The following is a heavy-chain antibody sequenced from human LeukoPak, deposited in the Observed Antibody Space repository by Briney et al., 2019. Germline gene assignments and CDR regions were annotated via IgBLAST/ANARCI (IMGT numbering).Heavy chain of an antibody. CDR3: AGGGYIAAAGTSSEYYYYGRDV. J-gene: IGHJ6*04. Sequence: SDTLSLTCAVYGGSVSGYYWSWLRQPPGKGLEWIGEINHSGSTNYNPSLKSRVTISVDTSNNQFSLKLSSVTAADTAVYYGAGGGYIAAAGTSSEYYYYGRDVWGKGTTVTVSS. CDR2: INHSGST. D-gene: IGHD6-13*01. V-gene: IGHV4-34*01. CDR1: GGSVSGYY.